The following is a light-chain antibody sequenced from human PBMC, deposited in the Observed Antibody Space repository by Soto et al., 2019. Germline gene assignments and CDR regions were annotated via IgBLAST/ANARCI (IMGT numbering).Light chain of an antibody. V-gene: IGKV3D-15*01. CDR2: DAS. J-gene: IGKJ4*01. CDR3: QQYNNWPLT. Sequence: EIVLTQSPATLSLSPGERATLSCRASQSVNNYLAWYQQRPGQAPRLLIYDASNRATGIPARFSGSGSGTEFTLTISSLQSEDFAVYYCQQYNNWPLTFGGGTKVDI. CDR1: QSVNNY.